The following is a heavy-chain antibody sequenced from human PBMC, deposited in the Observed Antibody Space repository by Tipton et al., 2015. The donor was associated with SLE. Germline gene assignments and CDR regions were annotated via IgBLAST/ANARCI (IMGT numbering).Heavy chain of an antibody. CDR1: GYTFAGYG. Sequence: QLVQSGAEVKKPGASVKVSCKASGYTFAGYGITWVRQATGQGLEWMGWMNPNSGNTGYAQKFQGRVTMTRNTSISTAYMELSSLRSEDTAVYYCARGSRDYYTSGTNYWGQGTLVTVSS. CDR3: ARGSRDYYTSGTNY. D-gene: IGHD3-10*01. V-gene: IGHV1-8*01. J-gene: IGHJ4*02. CDR2: MNPNSGNT.